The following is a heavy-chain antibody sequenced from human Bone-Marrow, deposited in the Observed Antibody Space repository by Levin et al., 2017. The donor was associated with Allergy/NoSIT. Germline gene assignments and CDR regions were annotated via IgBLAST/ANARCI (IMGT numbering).Heavy chain of an antibody. CDR3: ARDLWGSSGYTADY. Sequence: GESLKISCAASGFTFSSFWMHWVRQAPGKGLVWVSRIHSDGTATSYAEFVKGRFTISRDNAKNTLYLQMNSLRAEDTAVYYCARDLWGSSGYTADYWGQGTLVTVSS. V-gene: IGHV3-74*01. CDR2: IHSDGTAT. D-gene: IGHD3-22*01. CDR1: GFTFSSFW. J-gene: IGHJ4*02.